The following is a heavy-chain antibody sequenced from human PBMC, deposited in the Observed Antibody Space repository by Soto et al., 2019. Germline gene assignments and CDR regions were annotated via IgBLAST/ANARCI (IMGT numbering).Heavy chain of an antibody. V-gene: IGHV1-8*01. Sequence: ASVKVSCKASGYTFNSYDINWVRQATGQGLEWMGWMNPNSGNTGYAQKFQGRVTMTRNTSISTAYMELSSLRSEDTAVYYCARDWVYYDILTGYYNPRAFDIWGQGTMVTVSS. CDR3: ARDWVYYDILTGYYNPRAFDI. CDR2: MNPNSGNT. D-gene: IGHD3-9*01. CDR1: GYTFNSYD. J-gene: IGHJ3*02.